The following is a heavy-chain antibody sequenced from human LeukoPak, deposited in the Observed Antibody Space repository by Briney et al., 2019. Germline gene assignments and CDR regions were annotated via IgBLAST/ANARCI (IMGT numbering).Heavy chain of an antibody. CDR2: INHSGST. J-gene: IGHJ4*02. D-gene: IGHD5-24*01. V-gene: IGHV4-34*01. Sequence: SETLSLTCAVYGGSFSGYYWSWIRQPPGKGLEWIGEINHSGSTNYNPSLKSRVTISVDTSKNQFSLKLSSVTAADTAVYYCAIQIDGFYYWGQGTLVTVSS. CDR1: GGSFSGYY. CDR3: AIQIDGFYY.